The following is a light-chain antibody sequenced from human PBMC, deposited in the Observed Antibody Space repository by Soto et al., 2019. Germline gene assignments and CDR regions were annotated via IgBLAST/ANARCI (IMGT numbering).Light chain of an antibody. J-gene: IGKJ5*01. CDR2: GAT. CDR3: QQSYKMPS. V-gene: IGKV1-6*01. CDR1: QGIRND. Sequence: AIQMTQSPSSLSASVGDRVTITCRASQGIRNDLDWYQQKPGKAPKLLIYGATSLQTGVPSRFSGSGSGTDFTLTISSLEPEDFGTYYCQQSYKMPSFGQGTRLEI.